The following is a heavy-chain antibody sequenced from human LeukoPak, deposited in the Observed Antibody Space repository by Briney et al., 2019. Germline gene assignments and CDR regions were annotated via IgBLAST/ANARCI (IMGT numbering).Heavy chain of an antibody. Sequence: GGSLRLSCIASGFTFGTSAMSWVRQAPGKGLEWVSAISGNTGDTFYTDSVKGRFTISRDISKNTLYLQMNSLRAEDTASYYCARESWNGAPNFDPWGQGTLVTVSS. J-gene: IGHJ5*02. CDR3: ARESWNGAPNFDP. D-gene: IGHD1-1*01. CDR2: ISGNTGDT. V-gene: IGHV3-23*01. CDR1: GFTFGTSA.